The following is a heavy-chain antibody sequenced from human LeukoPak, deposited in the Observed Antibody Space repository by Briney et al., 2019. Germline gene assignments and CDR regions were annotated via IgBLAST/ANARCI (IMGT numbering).Heavy chain of an antibody. V-gene: IGHV3-23*01. Sequence: GGSLRLSCAASGFTFSSYAMSWVRQAPGKGLEWVSAISDSGGSTHYADSVKGRFTISRDNSKNTLYVQMNSLRAEDTAVYYCARKKSSGYYYPFDYWGQGTLATVSS. CDR3: ARKKSSGYYYPFDY. D-gene: IGHD3-22*01. CDR2: ISDSGGST. J-gene: IGHJ4*02. CDR1: GFTFSSYA.